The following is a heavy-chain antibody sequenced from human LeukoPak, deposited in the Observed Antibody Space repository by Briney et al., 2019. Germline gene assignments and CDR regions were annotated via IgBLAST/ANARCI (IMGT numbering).Heavy chain of an antibody. J-gene: IGHJ4*02. Sequence: ASVKVSCKAPGGTFSSYAISWVRQAPGQGLGWMGWISAYNGNTNYAQKLQGRVTMTTDTSTSTAYMELRSLRSDDTAVYYCARIYDFWSGYYWFDYWGQGTLVTVSS. V-gene: IGHV1-18*01. CDR2: ISAYNGNT. CDR3: ARIYDFWSGYYWFDY. CDR1: GGTFSSYA. D-gene: IGHD3-3*01.